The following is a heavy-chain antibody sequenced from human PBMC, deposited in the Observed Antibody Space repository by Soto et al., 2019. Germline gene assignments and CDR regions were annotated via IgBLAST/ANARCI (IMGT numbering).Heavy chain of an antibody. CDR2: IWYDGSNK. J-gene: IGHJ3*02. Sequence: LRLSCAAAGFTFGTYGIHWVRQAPGKGLEWVAVIWYDGSNKYYADFVKGRFTISRDNSKNTVYLQMYSLRAEDTAVYYCARALGGGDNAFDIWGQGTMVTVSS. V-gene: IGHV3-33*01. CDR1: GFTFGTYG. D-gene: IGHD3-16*01. CDR3: ARALGGGDNAFDI.